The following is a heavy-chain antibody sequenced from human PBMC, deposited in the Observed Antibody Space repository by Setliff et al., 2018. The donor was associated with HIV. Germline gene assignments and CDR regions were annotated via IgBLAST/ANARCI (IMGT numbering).Heavy chain of an antibody. CDR2: ISWDGATT. J-gene: IGHJ6*03. CDR3: AREGGSERMPFFYYYMDV. D-gene: IGHD3-10*01. V-gene: IGHV3-43*01. Sequence: GGSLRLSCAASGFIFDGYAMHWVRQVPGKGLEWVARISWDGATTNYADSVKGRFTISRDSSKNSLYLQMNSLRTEDTALYYCAREGGSERMPFFYYYMDVWGKGTTVTVSS. CDR1: GFIFDGYA.